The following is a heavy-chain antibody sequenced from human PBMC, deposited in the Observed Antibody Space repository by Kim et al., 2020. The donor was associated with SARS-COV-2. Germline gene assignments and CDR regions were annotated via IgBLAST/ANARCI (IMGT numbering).Heavy chain of an antibody. CDR2: ISGSGGST. Sequence: GGSLRLSCAASGFTFSSYAMSWVRQAPGKGLEWVSAISGSGGSTYYADSVKGRFTISRDNSKNTLYLQMNSLRAEDTAVYYCAKAIGELLWFGELFGYWGQGTLVTVSS. CDR1: GFTFSSYA. CDR3: AKAIGELLWFGELFGY. V-gene: IGHV3-23*01. D-gene: IGHD3-10*01. J-gene: IGHJ4*02.